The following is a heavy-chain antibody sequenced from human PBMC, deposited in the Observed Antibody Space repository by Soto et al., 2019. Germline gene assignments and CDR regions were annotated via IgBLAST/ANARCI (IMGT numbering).Heavy chain of an antibody. CDR2: MSHGGST. V-gene: IGHV4-59*12. J-gene: IGHJ4*02. CDR1: GASINTYS. CDR3: ARSFGWYAVDS. Sequence: SETLSLTCSVSGASINTYSWSWIRQPPGRDLEWLGDMSHGGSTNYNPSLKSRVTILLDKSKNQFSLSLSFVTAADTATYYCARSFGWYAVDSWRQGILVTVSS. D-gene: IGHD6-19*01.